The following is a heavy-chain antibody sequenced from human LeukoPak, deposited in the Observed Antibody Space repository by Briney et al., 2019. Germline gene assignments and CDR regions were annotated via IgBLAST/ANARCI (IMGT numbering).Heavy chain of an antibody. V-gene: IGHV1-8*01. CDR2: MNPNRGNT. CDR3: ARGRRDSRQFDY. D-gene: IGHD3-10*01. CDR1: GYTFTRYD. Sequence: ASVKASCKASGYTFTRYDINWVRQATGQGLEWMGWMNPNRGNTGYAQKFQDRVTMTRNTSISTAYMELSSLRSEDTAVYYCARGRRDSRQFDYWGQGTLVTVSS. J-gene: IGHJ4*02.